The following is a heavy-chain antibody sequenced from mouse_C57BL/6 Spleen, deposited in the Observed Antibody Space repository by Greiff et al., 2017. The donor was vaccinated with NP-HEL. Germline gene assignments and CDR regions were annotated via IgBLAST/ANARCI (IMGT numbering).Heavy chain of an antibody. J-gene: IGHJ2*01. CDR3: ARRTVYYGSSYDYFDY. Sequence: EVKLVESGPGLVKPSQSLSLTCSVTGYSITSGYYWNWIRQFPGNKLEWMGYISYDGSNNYNPSLKNRISITRDTSKNQFFLKLNSVTTEDTATYYCARRTVYYGSSYDYFDYWGQGTTLTVSS. D-gene: IGHD1-1*01. CDR1: GYSITSGYY. V-gene: IGHV3-6*01. CDR2: ISYDGSN.